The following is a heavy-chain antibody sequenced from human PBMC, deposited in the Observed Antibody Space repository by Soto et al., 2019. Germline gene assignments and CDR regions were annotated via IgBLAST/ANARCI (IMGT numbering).Heavy chain of an antibody. V-gene: IGHV3-23*01. J-gene: IGHJ4*02. CDR1: GFTFSSYA. Sequence: LRLSCAASGFTFSSYAMSWVRQAPGKGLEWVSAISGSGGSTYYADSVKGRFTISRDNSKNTLYLQMNSLRAEDTAVYYCAKDRDMGYRSGWSHFDYWGQGNLVTVSS. CDR3: AKDRDMGYRSGWSHFDY. CDR2: ISGSGGST. D-gene: IGHD6-19*01.